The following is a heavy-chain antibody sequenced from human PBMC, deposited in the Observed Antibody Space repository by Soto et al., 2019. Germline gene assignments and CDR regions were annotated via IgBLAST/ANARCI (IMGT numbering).Heavy chain of an antibody. V-gene: IGHV4-34*01. J-gene: IGHJ4*02. D-gene: IGHD3-10*01. Sequence: SETLSLTCAVYGGSFSGYYWSWIRQPPGKGLEWIGEINHSGSTNYNPSLKSRVTISVDTSKNQFSLKLSSVTAADTAVYYCARGDFGEYYFDYWGQGTLVTVSS. CDR2: INHSGST. CDR1: GGSFSGYY. CDR3: ARGDFGEYYFDY.